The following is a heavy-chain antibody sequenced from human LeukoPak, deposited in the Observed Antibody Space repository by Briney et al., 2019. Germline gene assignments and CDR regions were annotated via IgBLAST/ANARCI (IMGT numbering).Heavy chain of an antibody. V-gene: IGHV1-2*02. Sequence: ALVKVSCKASGYTFTGYYMHWVRQAPGQGLEWMGWINPNSGGTNYAQKFQGRVTMTRDTSISTAYMELSRLRSDDTAVYYCASSEYGDYSYYFDYWGQGTLVTVSS. D-gene: IGHD4-17*01. CDR2: INPNSGGT. CDR1: GYTFTGYY. J-gene: IGHJ4*02. CDR3: ASSEYGDYSYYFDY.